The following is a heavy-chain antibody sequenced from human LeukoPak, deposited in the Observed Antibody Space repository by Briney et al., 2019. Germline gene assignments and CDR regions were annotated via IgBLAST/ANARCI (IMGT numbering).Heavy chain of an antibody. V-gene: IGHV4-39*01. CDR1: GGSISSSGYY. D-gene: IGHD1-26*01. CDR3: ARHEYSGSYYGLSWFDP. J-gene: IGHJ5*02. CDR2: IYYSGST. Sequence: SETLSLTCTVSGGSISSSGYYWGWIRQPPGKGLEWIASIYYSGSTYYNPSLKSRVTTSVDTSKNQLSLKLSSLTAADTAVYYCARHEYSGSYYGLSWFDPWGQGTLVTVSS.